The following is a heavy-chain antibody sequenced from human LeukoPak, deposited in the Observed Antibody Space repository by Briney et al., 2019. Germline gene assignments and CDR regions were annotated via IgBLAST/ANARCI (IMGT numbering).Heavy chain of an antibody. Sequence: GGSLRLSCAASGFTFSIYGMNWVRQAPGKWLEWVSSISSSSSYIYYADSLKGRFTVSRDNAKNSLFLQMHSLRAEDTAVYYCARNQRSRSSHFDYWGQGTLVTVSS. J-gene: IGHJ4*02. CDR1: GFTFSIYG. CDR3: ARNQRSRSSHFDY. D-gene: IGHD6-6*01. V-gene: IGHV3-21*01. CDR2: ISSSSSYI.